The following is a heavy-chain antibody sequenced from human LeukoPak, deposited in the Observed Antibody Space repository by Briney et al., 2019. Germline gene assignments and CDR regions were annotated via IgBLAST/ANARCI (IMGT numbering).Heavy chain of an antibody. CDR2: IYYSGST. D-gene: IGHD5-12*01. J-gene: IGHJ5*02. V-gene: IGHV4-39*07. CDR1: GGSISSSNYY. CDR3: ARAINYWFDP. Sequence: SETLSLTCTVSGGSISSSNYYWGWIRQPPGKGLEWIGTIYYSGSTYYNASLKSRVTISVDTSKNQFSLKLSSVTAADTAVYYCARAINYWFDPWGQGTLVTVSS.